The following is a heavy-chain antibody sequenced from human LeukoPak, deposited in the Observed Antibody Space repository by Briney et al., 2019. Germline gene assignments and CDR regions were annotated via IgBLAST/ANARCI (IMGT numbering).Heavy chain of an antibody. J-gene: IGHJ3*02. Sequence: ASVKVSCKASGYTFTSYGISWVRQAPGQGLEWMGWISAYNGNTNYAQKLQGRVTMTTDTPTSTAYMELRSLRSDDTAVYYCARGSGVRFLEWLLADDAFDIWGQGTMVTVSS. CDR3: ARGSGVRFLEWLLADDAFDI. CDR2: ISAYNGNT. V-gene: IGHV1-18*01. D-gene: IGHD3-3*01. CDR1: GYTFTSYG.